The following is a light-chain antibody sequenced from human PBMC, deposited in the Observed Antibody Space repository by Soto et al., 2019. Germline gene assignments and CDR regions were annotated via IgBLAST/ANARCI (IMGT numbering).Light chain of an antibody. CDR1: ENLNTN. V-gene: IGKV3-15*01. J-gene: IGKJ1*01. Sequence: EIVMTQSPATLSVSPGERATLSCRASENLNTNLACYQQRPGQPPRLLMYGASTRATGVPARFTGSGSVTDFTLTISSLQFEDSAVYFCQQYKNWPPWTFGQGTKVEI. CDR2: GAS. CDR3: QQYKNWPPWT.